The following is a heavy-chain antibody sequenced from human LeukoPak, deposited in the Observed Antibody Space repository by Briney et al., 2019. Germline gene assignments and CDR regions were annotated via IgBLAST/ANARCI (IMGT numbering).Heavy chain of an antibody. J-gene: IGHJ4*02. D-gene: IGHD3-9*01. CDR2: IYYSGST. CDR1: GGSISSYY. V-gene: IGHV4-59*01. CDR3: AREEYYDILTGYMYYFDY. Sequence: SETLSLTCTVSGGSISSYYWSWIRQPPGKGLEWIGYIYYSGSTNYNPSLKSRVTISVDTSKNQFSLKLSSVTAADTAVYYCAREEYYDILTGYMYYFDYWGQGTLVTVSS.